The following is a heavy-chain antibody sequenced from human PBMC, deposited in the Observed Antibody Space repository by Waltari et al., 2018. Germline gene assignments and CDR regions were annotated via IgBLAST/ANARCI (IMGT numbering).Heavy chain of an antibody. D-gene: IGHD2-15*01. V-gene: IGHV4-4*02. CDR2: VHGSGRT. CDR3: ARDRGRGLYLDT. Sequence: QLQLQESGPGLVKPSGTLSLSCAVHGDSVSSAYLWNWVRQSPQKGLEWIGQVHGSGRTNYNPSFASRVTVSLDTSKNLFSLKVTSATAADTAVYYCARDRGRGLYLDTWGPGTLVTVSP. CDR1: GDSVSSAYL. J-gene: IGHJ5*02.